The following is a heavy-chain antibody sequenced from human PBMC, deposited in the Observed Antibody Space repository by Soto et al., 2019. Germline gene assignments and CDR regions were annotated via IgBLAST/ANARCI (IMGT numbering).Heavy chain of an antibody. D-gene: IGHD2-15*01. Sequence: ASVKVSCKASGYTFTSYAMHWVRQAPGQRLEWMGWINAGNGNTKYSQKFQGRVTITRDTSASTAYMELSSLRSEDTAVYYCARSSSSCSGGSCYSNYWGQGTLVTVSS. CDR3: ARSSSSCSGGSCYSNY. V-gene: IGHV1-3*01. CDR2: INAGNGNT. J-gene: IGHJ4*02. CDR1: GYTFTSYA.